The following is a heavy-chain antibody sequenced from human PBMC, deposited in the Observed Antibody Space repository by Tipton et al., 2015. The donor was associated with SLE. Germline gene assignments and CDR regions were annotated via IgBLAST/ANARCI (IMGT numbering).Heavy chain of an antibody. CDR2: ITSSGDTK. CDR1: GLSFSFYN. V-gene: IGHV3-48*01. D-gene: IGHD3-10*01. CDR3: VRRSLDDTFDI. J-gene: IGHJ3*02. Sequence: SLRLSCAASGLSFSFYNMNWVRQAPGKGLEWVSYITSSGDTKFYTNSVKGRFTISRDNAKNSLYLQMNSLRAEDTAVYYCVRRSLDDTFDIWGQGTLVTVSS.